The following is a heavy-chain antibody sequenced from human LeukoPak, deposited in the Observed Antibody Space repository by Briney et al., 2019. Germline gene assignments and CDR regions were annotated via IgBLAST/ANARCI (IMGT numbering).Heavy chain of an antibody. V-gene: IGHV1-3*01. D-gene: IGHD6-6*01. CDR2: INAGNGNT. CDR1: GYTFISYA. Sequence: ASVKVSCKASGYTFISYAMHWVRQAPGQRLEWMGWINAGNGNTKYSQKFQGRVTITRDTSASTAYMELSSLRSEDTAVYYCARGSRVYSSSSSYYYYYGMDVWGQGTTVTVSS. J-gene: IGHJ6*02. CDR3: ARGSRVYSSSSSYYYYYGMDV.